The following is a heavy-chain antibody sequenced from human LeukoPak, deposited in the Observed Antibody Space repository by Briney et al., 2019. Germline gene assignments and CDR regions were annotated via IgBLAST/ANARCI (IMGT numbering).Heavy chain of an antibody. V-gene: IGHV4-39*01. CDR2: IYYSGST. D-gene: IGHD3-10*01. CDR1: GGSISSSSYY. Sequence: SETLSLTCTVSGGSISSSSYYWGWIRQPPGKGLEWIGSIYYSGSTYYNPSLKSRVTISVDTSKNQFSLKLSSVTAADTAVYYCARLIGFVYYYGSGSYYNRLNYFDYWGQGTLVTVSS. J-gene: IGHJ4*02. CDR3: ARLIGFVYYYGSGSYYNRLNYFDY.